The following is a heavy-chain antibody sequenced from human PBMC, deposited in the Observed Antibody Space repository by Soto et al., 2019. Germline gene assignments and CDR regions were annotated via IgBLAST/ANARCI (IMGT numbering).Heavy chain of an antibody. V-gene: IGHV1-69*13. CDR2: IIPIFGTA. CDR1: GGTFSSYA. J-gene: IGHJ6*02. Sequence: ASVKVSCKASGGTFSSYAISWVRQAPGQGLEWMGGIIPIFGTANYAQKFQGRVTITADESTSTAYMGLSSLRSEDTAVYYCARLPGSRSDYYYYGMDVWGQGTTVTVSS. D-gene: IGHD3-10*01. CDR3: ARLPGSRSDYYYYGMDV.